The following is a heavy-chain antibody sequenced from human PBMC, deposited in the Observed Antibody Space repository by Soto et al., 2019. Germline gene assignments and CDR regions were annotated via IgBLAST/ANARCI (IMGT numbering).Heavy chain of an antibody. Sequence: QVQLQESGPGLVKPSGTLSLTCAVSGGSISSGTWWSWVRQPPGRGLEWIGEIYHSGSPTYNPSLQIRVTMSVDKSKNLFSLRLSSVTAADSALYYCARRVPAAPNWFDPWGQGTLVNVSS. CDR2: IYHSGSP. V-gene: IGHV4-4*02. CDR3: ARRVPAAPNWFDP. J-gene: IGHJ5*02. D-gene: IGHD2-2*01. CDR1: GGSISSGTW.